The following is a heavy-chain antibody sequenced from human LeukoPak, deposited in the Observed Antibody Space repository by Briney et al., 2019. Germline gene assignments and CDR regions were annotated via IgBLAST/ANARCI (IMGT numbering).Heavy chain of an antibody. CDR2: ISSSSSYI. Sequence: GGSLRLSCAASGFTFSSYSMNWVRQAPGKGLEWVSSISSSSSYIYYADSVKGRFTISRDNANNSLYLQMNSLRAEDTAVYYCAGYGSGSYYDNYWGQGTLVTVSS. V-gene: IGHV3-21*01. D-gene: IGHD3-10*01. J-gene: IGHJ4*02. CDR1: GFTFSSYS. CDR3: AGYGSGSYYDNY.